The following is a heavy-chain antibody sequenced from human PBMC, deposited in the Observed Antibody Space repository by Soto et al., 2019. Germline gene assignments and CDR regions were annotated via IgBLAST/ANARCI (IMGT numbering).Heavy chain of an antibody. Sequence: PGGSLRLSCAASGFTVSSNYMSWVRQAPGKGLEWVSVIYSGGSTYYADSVKGRFTISRDNSKNTLYLQMNSLRAEDTAVYYCARGKKELWFGDPTRFDYWGQGTLVTVSS. CDR3: ARGKKELWFGDPTRFDY. J-gene: IGHJ4*02. V-gene: IGHV3-66*01. D-gene: IGHD3-10*01. CDR2: IYSGGST. CDR1: GFTVSSNY.